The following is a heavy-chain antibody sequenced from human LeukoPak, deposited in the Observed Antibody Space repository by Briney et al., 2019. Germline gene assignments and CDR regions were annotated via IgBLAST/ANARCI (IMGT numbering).Heavy chain of an antibody. CDR3: GTRAY. V-gene: IGHV3-7*01. J-gene: IGHJ4*02. CDR2: LNLDGSDK. Sequence: GGSLRLSCVVSGFTFSESWMSWVRQAPGKGLGWVASLNLDGSDKYYVDSVKGRFTVSRDNAKNSLYLQMNSLRDEDTAVYYCGTRAYWGQGTLVTVSS. CDR1: GFTFSESW.